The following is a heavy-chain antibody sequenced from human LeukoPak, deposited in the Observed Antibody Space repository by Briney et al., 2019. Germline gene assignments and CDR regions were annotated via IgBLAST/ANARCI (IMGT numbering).Heavy chain of an antibody. CDR3: ASHDYGDYYYYMDV. D-gene: IGHD4-17*01. J-gene: IGHJ6*03. Sequence: SETLSLTCSVSGGSISSSYYWGWIRQPPGKGLEWIGNIYYSGRTYYNPSLKSRVTISVDTSKNQFSLKLSSVTAADTAVYYCASHDYGDYYYYMDVWGKGTTVTISS. V-gene: IGHV4-39*01. CDR1: GGSISSSYY. CDR2: IYYSGRT.